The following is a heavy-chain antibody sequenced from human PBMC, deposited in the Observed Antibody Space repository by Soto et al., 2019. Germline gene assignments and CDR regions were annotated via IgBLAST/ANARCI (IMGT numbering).Heavy chain of an antibody. D-gene: IGHD3-22*01. Sequence: SETLSLTCTVSGGSISSGGYYWSLIRQHPXKGLEWIGYIYYSGSTYYNPSLKSRVTISVDTSKNQFSLKLSSVTAADTAVYYCARLYYYDSSGRADHAFDIWGQGSMVTVS. CDR1: GGSISSGGYY. CDR2: IYYSGST. CDR3: ARLYYYDSSGRADHAFDI. V-gene: IGHV4-31*03. J-gene: IGHJ3*02.